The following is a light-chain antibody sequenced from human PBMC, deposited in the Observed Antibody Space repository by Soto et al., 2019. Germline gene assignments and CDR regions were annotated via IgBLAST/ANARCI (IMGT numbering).Light chain of an antibody. J-gene: IGKJ1*01. Sequence: EIVLTQSPGTLSLSPGEGVTLSCRASQSVRSGSLAWYQQKPGQAPRLLIFGASSRASDIPHRFSGSGSGTDFTLTISRLQAEDVAVYYCQQYYGTPRTFGQGTKVEIK. V-gene: IGKV3-20*01. CDR2: GAS. CDR3: QQYYGTPRT. CDR1: QSVRSGS.